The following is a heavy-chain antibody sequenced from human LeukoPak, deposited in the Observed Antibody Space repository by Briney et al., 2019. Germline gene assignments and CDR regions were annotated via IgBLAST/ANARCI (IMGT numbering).Heavy chain of an antibody. J-gene: IGHJ5*02. D-gene: IGHD1-14*01. CDR1: GYTFSDYY. V-gene: IGHV1-2*02. Sequence: ASVKVSCKASGYTFSDYYMHWVRQAPGQGLEWMGWINPDSGSTKYAQKFQDRVTMTSDTPISTAYMELSRLGSDDTAVYYCARDHLLFRQPPNWFDPWGQGTLVTVSS. CDR3: ARDHLLFRQPPNWFDP. CDR2: INPDSGST.